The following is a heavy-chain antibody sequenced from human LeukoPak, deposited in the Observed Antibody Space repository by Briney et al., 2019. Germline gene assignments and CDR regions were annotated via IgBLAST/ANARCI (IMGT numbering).Heavy chain of an antibody. J-gene: IGHJ4*02. Sequence: GSLRLSCAASGFTFSDYYVNWIRQAPGKGLEWVSSISGGSRTINYADSVKGRFTTSRDNAKNSLYLQVNSLRAEDTAVYYCARAGQSDYWGQGTLVTVSS. CDR1: GFTFSDYY. CDR2: ISGGSRTI. V-gene: IGHV3-11*01. CDR3: ARAGQSDY.